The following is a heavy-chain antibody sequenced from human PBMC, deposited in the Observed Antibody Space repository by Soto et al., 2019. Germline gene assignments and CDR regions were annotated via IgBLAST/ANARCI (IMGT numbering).Heavy chain of an antibody. Sequence: QVQLVQSGPEVRKPGASVKVSCEASGYTFTTSGISWVRQVPGQGLEWMGWISTYNGDTNSAQNFQGRVLMTADTSTGTAYMEVMSLKSDDTAVYYCAIQGSWPYYYYGLDVWGQGTTVTVSS. V-gene: IGHV1-18*01. CDR1: GYTFTTSG. CDR3: AIQGSWPYYYYGLDV. J-gene: IGHJ6*02. CDR2: ISTYNGDT. D-gene: IGHD1-26*01.